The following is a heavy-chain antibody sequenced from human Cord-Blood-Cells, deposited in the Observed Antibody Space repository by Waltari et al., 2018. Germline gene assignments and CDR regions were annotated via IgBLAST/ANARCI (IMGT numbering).Heavy chain of an antibody. CDR2: IKQNRCGT. Sequence: QVQLVQSGAEVKKPGASVKVSCTASGYTFTGYYIHWVRQAPGQGLEWMGWIKQNRCGTNYAQKVQGRVTMTRDTSISTAYMELSRLRSDDTAVYYCARDPAAGGYWGQGTLVTVSS. CDR1: GYTFTGYY. J-gene: IGHJ4*02. V-gene: IGHV1-2*02. CDR3: ARDPAAGGY. D-gene: IGHD6-13*01.